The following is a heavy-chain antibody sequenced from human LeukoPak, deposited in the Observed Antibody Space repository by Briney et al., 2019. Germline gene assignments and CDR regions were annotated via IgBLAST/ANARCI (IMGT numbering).Heavy chain of an antibody. CDR1: GGSFSGYY. Sequence: PSETLSLTCAVYGGSFSGYYWSWIRQPPGKGLEWIGEINHSGSTNYNPSLKSRVTISVDTSKNQFSLKLSSVTAADTAVYYCARDPIGGNGYNFDYWGQGTLVTVSS. D-gene: IGHD5-24*01. J-gene: IGHJ4*02. CDR2: INHSGST. CDR3: ARDPIGGNGYNFDY. V-gene: IGHV4-34*01.